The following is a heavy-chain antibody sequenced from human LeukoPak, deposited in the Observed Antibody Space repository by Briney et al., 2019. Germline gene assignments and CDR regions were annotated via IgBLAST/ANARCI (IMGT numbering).Heavy chain of an antibody. J-gene: IGHJ6*02. V-gene: IGHV4-59*11. CDR2: TSGSI. D-gene: IGHD5-12*01. CDR3: ARRLGSGYAEDYYYYGLDV. Sequence: SETLSLTCAVSGASISSHYWSWIRQPPGKGLEWIGYTSGSISDNPSLKSRVAVSVDPSQNQVSLSLTSVTAADTGVYYCARRLGSGYAEDYYYYGLDVWGQRTTVTVSS. CDR1: GASISSHY.